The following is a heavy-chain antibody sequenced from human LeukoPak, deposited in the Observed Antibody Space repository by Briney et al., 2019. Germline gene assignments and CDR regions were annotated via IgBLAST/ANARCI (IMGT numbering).Heavy chain of an antibody. CDR3: ARDCRYSGRGDAFDI. V-gene: IGHV4-39*07. Sequence: PSETLSLTCSVSGGSISSSSYYWGWIRQPPGKGLEWIGSINYSGNTYYNPSLKSRVTISVDTSKNHFSLKLSSVTAADTAVYYCARDCRYSGRGDAFDIWGQGTMVTVSS. J-gene: IGHJ3*02. D-gene: IGHD1-26*01. CDR1: GGSISSSSYY. CDR2: INYSGNT.